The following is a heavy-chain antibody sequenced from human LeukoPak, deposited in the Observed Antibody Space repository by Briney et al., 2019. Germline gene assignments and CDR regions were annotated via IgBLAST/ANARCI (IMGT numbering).Heavy chain of an antibody. D-gene: IGHD3-22*01. V-gene: IGHV3-30*19. CDR1: GFTFSSYG. Sequence: GSLRLSCAASGFTFSSYGMHWVRQAPGKGLEWVAVIWYDGSNKYYADSVKGRFTISRDNSKNTLYLQMNSLRAEDTAVYYCARGNYYDSSGYYSSFHYWGQGTLVTVSS. J-gene: IGHJ4*02. CDR2: IWYDGSNK. CDR3: ARGNYYDSSGYYSSFHY.